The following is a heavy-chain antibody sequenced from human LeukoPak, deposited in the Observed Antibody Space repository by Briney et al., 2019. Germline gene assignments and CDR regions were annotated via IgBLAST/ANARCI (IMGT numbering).Heavy chain of an antibody. CDR2: IHTSGRT. J-gene: IGHJ4*02. D-gene: IGHD6-19*01. V-gene: IGHV4-4*07. CDR3: AGRDQITGWSFDY. Sequence: SETLSLTCIVSGGPISSYYWSWIRQPAGKGLEWIGQIHTSGRTDYNPSLKSRVAMSVDTSKNQFSLELSSVAAADTALYYCAGRDQITGWSFDYWGQGALVTVSS. CDR1: GGPISSYY.